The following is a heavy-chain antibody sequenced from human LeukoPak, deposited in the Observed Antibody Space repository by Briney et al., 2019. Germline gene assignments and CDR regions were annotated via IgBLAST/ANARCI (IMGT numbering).Heavy chain of an antibody. Sequence: GGSLRLSCAASGFTFSSYWMSWVRQAPGKGLEWVANIKQDGSEKYYVDSVKGRFTISRDNAKNSLYLQMSSLRAEDTAVYYCARDKIVGATHLDYWGQGTLVTVSS. D-gene: IGHD1-26*01. J-gene: IGHJ4*02. CDR3: ARDKIVGATHLDY. CDR2: IKQDGSEK. CDR1: GFTFSSYW. V-gene: IGHV3-7*01.